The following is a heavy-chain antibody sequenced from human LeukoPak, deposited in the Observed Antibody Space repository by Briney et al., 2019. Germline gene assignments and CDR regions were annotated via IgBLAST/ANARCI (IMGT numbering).Heavy chain of an antibody. Sequence: SETLSLTCAVYGGSFSGYYWSWIRQPPGKGLEWIGEINHSGSTNYNPSLKSRVTISVDTSKNQFSLKLSSVTAADTAVYYCARDGGNVNYGVDVWGQGTTVTVSS. J-gene: IGHJ6*02. CDR2: INHSGST. CDR1: GGSFSGYY. V-gene: IGHV4-34*01. CDR3: ARDGGNVNYGVDV. D-gene: IGHD4-23*01.